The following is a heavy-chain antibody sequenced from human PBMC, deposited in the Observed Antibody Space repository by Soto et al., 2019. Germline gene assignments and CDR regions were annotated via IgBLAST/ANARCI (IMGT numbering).Heavy chain of an antibody. CDR3: ATAKPDYYDSSCFSHLRDVFDI. CDR2: INAGNGNT. V-gene: IGHV1-3*01. CDR1: GYTFTRYG. D-gene: IGHD3-22*01. Sequence: ASVKVCCKASGYTFTRYGIHWVRQAPGQRLEWMGWINAGNGNTKYSQKSQGRVSFTRDTSASTAYKELSSLRSEDTAGYYCATAKPDYYDSSCFSHLRDVFDIRGQRTMV. J-gene: IGHJ3*02.